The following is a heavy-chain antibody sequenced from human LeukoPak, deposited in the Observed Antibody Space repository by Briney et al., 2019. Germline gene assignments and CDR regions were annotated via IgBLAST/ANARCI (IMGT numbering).Heavy chain of an antibody. CDR2: IYTSGST. Sequence: SETLSLTCTVSGGSISSYYWSWIWQPAGKGLEWIGRIYTSGSTNYNPSLKSRVTMSVDTSKNQFSLKLSSVTAADTAVYYCARELGYCSSTSCLLYYYYMDVWGKGTTVTVSS. J-gene: IGHJ6*03. CDR3: ARELGYCSSTSCLLYYYYMDV. D-gene: IGHD2-2*01. CDR1: GGSISSYY. V-gene: IGHV4-4*07.